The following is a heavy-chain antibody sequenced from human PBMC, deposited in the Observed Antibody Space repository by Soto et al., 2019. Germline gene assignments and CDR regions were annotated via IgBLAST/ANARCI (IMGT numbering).Heavy chain of an antibody. CDR2: IYHSGST. Sequence: SETLSLTCAVSGGSISSSNWWSWVRQPPGKGLEWIGEIYHSGSTNYNPSLKSRVTISVDTSNNQFSLELSSVTAADTAVYYCARGLFSESSYSGGWYYFDNWSQGPRSPSPQ. CDR1: GGSISSSNW. CDR3: ARGLFSESSYSGGWYYFDN. V-gene: IGHV4-4*02. D-gene: IGHD1-26*01. J-gene: IGHJ4*02.